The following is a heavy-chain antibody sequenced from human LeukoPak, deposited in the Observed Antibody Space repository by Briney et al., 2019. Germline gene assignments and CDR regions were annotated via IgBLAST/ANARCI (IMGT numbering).Heavy chain of an antibody. Sequence: GASVKVSRKASGYTFTGYYMHWVRQAPGQGLEWMGWINPNSGGTNYAQKFQGRVTMTRDTSISTAYMELSRLRSDDTAVYYCARGGRVVPGAVGRRASGAEDYWGQGTLVTVSS. J-gene: IGHJ4*02. CDR2: INPNSGGT. V-gene: IGHV1-2*02. CDR1: GYTFTGYY. D-gene: IGHD2-2*01. CDR3: ARGGRVVPGAVGRRASGAEDY.